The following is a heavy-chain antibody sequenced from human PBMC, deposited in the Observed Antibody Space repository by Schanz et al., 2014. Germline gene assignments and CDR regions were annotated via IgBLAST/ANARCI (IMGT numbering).Heavy chain of an antibody. J-gene: IGHJ4*02. D-gene: IGHD6-13*01. Sequence: EAQLLESGGGLVQPGGSLRLSCAASGFNFKAYAMSWVRQAPGKGLEWVSGIEFSGGTTYYADSVKGRFTISRDNSKNILTMQMSSLRAEDTAVYYCAKVAPADTYLDSWGLGTLVTVSS. CDR3: AKVAPADTYLDS. CDR2: IEFSGGTT. CDR1: GFNFKAYA. V-gene: IGHV3-23*01.